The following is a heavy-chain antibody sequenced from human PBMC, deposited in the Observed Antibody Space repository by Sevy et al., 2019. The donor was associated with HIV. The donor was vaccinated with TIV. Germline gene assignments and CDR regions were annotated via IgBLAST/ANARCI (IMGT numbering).Heavy chain of an antibody. CDR2: IYWDDVK. Sequence: SGATLVKPTQTLTLTCTFSGFSLSASGVAVGWIRQPPGKALEWLALIYWDDVKRNIPSLKSRLTISKDTSKNQVVLTMTNLDPVDTATYYCARGWPFDYWGQGTLVTVSS. V-gene: IGHV2-5*02. J-gene: IGHJ4*02. D-gene: IGHD3-22*01. CDR1: GFSLSASGVA. CDR3: ARGWPFDY.